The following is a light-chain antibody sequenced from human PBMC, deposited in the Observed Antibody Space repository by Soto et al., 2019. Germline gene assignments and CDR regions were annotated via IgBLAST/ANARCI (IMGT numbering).Light chain of an antibody. CDR2: GAS. J-gene: IGKJ2*01. V-gene: IGKV3-20*01. CDR1: QSVTTNY. CDR3: QHYGSSPPNT. Sequence: EIVLTQSPGTLSLSPGERATLSCRATQSVTTNYLAWYQQKPGQAPRLLIYGASIRATGIPDGFSGSGSGTDFTLTISRLEPEDFAVYYCQHYGSSPPNTFGQGTKLEIK.